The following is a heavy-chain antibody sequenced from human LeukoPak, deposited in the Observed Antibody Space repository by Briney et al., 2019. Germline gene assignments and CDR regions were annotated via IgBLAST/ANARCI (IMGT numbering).Heavy chain of an antibody. CDR1: GFTVSSNY. Sequence: GGSLRLSCAASGFTVSSNYMSWVRQAPGKGLEWVSVIYSGGSTYYADSVKGRFTISRDNSKNTLYLQMNSLRAEDTALYYCAKGQPIYSFDYWGQGTLLTVSS. D-gene: IGHD3-3*02. J-gene: IGHJ4*02. CDR2: IYSGGST. V-gene: IGHV3-53*01. CDR3: AKGQPIYSFDY.